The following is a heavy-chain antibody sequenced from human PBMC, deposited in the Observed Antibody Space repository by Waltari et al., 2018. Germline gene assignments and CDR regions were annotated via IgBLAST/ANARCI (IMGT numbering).Heavy chain of an antibody. CDR1: GGSFSGYY. CDR2: INHSGST. V-gene: IGHV4-34*01. J-gene: IGHJ4*02. D-gene: IGHD5-12*01. CDR3: ARAGKWLRFWKVDY. Sequence: QVQLQQWGAGLLKPSETLSLPCAVYGGSFSGYYWSWIRQPPGKGLEWIGEINHSGSTNYNPSLKSRVTISVDTSKNQFSLKLSSVTAADTAVYYCARAGKWLRFWKVDYWGQGTLVTVSS.